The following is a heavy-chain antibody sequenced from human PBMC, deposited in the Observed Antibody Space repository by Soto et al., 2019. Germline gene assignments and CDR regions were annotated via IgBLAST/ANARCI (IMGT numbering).Heavy chain of an antibody. J-gene: IGHJ4*02. CDR2: IIPIFGTA. V-gene: IGHV1-69*13. CDR3: AICYNGYSYGLAFDY. CDR1: GGTFSSYA. Sequence: GASVKVSCKASGGTFSSYAISWVRQAPGQGLEWMGGIIPIFGTANYAQKFQGRVTITADESTSTAYMELSSLRSEDTAVYYCAICYNGYSYGLAFDYWGQGTLVTVSS. D-gene: IGHD5-18*01.